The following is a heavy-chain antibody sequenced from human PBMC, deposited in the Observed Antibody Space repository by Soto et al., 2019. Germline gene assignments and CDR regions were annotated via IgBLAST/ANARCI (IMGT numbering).Heavy chain of an antibody. D-gene: IGHD6-19*01. CDR1: GFTFSSYG. CDR2: ISYDGSNK. V-gene: IGHV3-30*18. J-gene: IGHJ4*02. Sequence: GSLRLSCAASGFTFSSYGMHWVRQAPGKGLEWVAVISYDGSNKYYADSVKGRFTISRDNSKNTLYLQMNSLRAEDTAVYYCAKDKSSSGWYYFDYWGQGTLVTVSS. CDR3: AKDKSSSGWYYFDY.